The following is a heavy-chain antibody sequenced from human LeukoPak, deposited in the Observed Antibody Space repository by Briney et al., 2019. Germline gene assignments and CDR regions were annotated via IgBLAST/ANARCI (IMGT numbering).Heavy chain of an antibody. D-gene: IGHD5-12*01. CDR1: GYTFTSYG. Sequence: GASVKVSCKASGYTFTSYGISWVRQAPGQGLEWMGWISAYNGNTNYAQKLQGRVTMTTDTSTSTAYMELRSLRSDDTAVYYCARGYSGYDPSDAFDIWGQGTMVTVSS. CDR3: ARGYSGYDPSDAFDI. J-gene: IGHJ3*02. V-gene: IGHV1-18*01. CDR2: ISAYNGNT.